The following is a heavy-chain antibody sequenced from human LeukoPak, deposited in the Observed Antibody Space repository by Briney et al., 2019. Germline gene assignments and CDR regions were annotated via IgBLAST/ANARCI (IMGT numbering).Heavy chain of an antibody. J-gene: IGHJ3*02. Sequence: SETLSLTCTVSGGSISSYYWSWIRQPPGKGLEWIGYTYYSGSTNYNPSLKSRVTISVDTSKNQFSLKLSSVTAADTAVYYCARGENPDAFDIWGQGTMVTVSS. D-gene: IGHD1-14*01. CDR2: TYYSGST. CDR3: ARGENPDAFDI. CDR1: GGSISSYY. V-gene: IGHV4-59*01.